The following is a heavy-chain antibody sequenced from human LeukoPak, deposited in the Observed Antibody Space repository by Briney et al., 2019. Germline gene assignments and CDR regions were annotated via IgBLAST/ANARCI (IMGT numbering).Heavy chain of an antibody. J-gene: IGHJ3*02. CDR2: INHSGIT. V-gene: IGHV4-34*01. D-gene: IGHD4-23*01. CDR1: GGSFTDYY. CDR3: ATLTGGDDAFDI. Sequence: SETLSLTCAVYGGSFTDYYWNWIRQPPGKGLEWIGEINHSGITHYNPSLKSRVTISADTSKNQFSLKLNSVTPADTAVYYCATLTGGDDAFDIWGQGTMVTVSS.